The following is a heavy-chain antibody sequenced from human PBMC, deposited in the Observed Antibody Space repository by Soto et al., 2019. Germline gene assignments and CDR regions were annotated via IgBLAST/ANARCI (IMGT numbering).Heavy chain of an antibody. Sequence: GGSLRLSCAASGITFSSYSMNWVRQAPGKGLEWVSYISSSSSTIYYADSVKGRFTISRDNAKNSLYLQINSLRDEDTAVYYCASFDVTYYYYYGMDVWGQGTTVTVSS. J-gene: IGHJ6*02. CDR2: ISSSSSTI. CDR3: ASFDVTYYYYYGMDV. V-gene: IGHV3-48*02. CDR1: GITFSSYS.